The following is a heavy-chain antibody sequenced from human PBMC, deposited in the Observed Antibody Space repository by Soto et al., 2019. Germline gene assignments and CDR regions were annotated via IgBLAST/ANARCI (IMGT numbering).Heavy chain of an antibody. Sequence: GASVKVSCKASGYTFTSYAMHWVRQAPGQRLEWMGWINAGNGNTKYSQKFQGRVTITRDTSASTAYMELSSLRSEDTAVYYCAREYRNIVATAYFDYWGQGTLVTVSS. CDR1: GYTFTSYA. V-gene: IGHV1-3*01. CDR3: AREYRNIVATAYFDY. J-gene: IGHJ4*02. CDR2: INAGNGNT. D-gene: IGHD5-12*01.